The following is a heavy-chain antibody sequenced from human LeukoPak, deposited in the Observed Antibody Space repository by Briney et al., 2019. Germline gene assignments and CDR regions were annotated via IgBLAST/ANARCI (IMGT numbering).Heavy chain of an antibody. D-gene: IGHD6-19*01. Sequence: SETLSLTCTVSGGSVSSGSYYWGWIRQPPGKGLEWIGNIYYSGSTYYNPSLKSRVTISVETSKNQFSLKLSSVTAADTAVYYCARRRLKVRSLKYSSGWYYFDYWGQGTLVTVSS. J-gene: IGHJ4*02. CDR1: GGSVSSGSYY. CDR2: IYYSGST. CDR3: ARRRLKVRSLKYSSGWYYFDY. V-gene: IGHV4-39*07.